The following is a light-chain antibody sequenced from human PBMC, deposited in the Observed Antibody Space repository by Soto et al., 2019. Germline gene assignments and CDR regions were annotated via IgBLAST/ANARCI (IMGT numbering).Light chain of an antibody. J-gene: IGKJ1*01. Sequence: ESVLTQSPGTLSLSPGERATLSCRASQSVSGTYLAWYQQKPGQAPRLLIYGASSRATGIPDRFSGSGSGTDFTLTISRLEPEDFALYYCQQYGSSWTFGQGTKVDIK. CDR1: QSVSGTY. CDR2: GAS. CDR3: QQYGSSWT. V-gene: IGKV3-20*01.